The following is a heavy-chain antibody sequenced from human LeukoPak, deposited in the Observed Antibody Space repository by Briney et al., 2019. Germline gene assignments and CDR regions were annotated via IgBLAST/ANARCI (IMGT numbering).Heavy chain of an antibody. CDR1: GFTFGDYA. CDR2: INWNSDSI. Sequence: GGSLRLSCAVSGFTFGDYAMHWVRQVPGKGLEWVSGINWNSDSIGYADSVKGRFATSRDNAKNSLYLQMNSLRAEGTAFYYCAINGGGDSGYGNFDYWGQGTLVTVSS. J-gene: IGHJ4*02. D-gene: IGHD5-12*01. V-gene: IGHV3-9*01. CDR3: AINGGGDSGYGNFDY.